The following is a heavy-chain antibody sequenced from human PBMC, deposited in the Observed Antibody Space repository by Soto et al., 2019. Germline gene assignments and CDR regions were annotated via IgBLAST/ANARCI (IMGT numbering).Heavy chain of an antibody. J-gene: IGHJ4*02. CDR2: ISGGGGST. Sequence: PGGAPRLSRAAPWFPFFSYSMSWVRQAPGKGLEWVSAISGGGGSTYYADSVKGRFTISRDNSKNTLYLQMNSLRAEDTAVYYCARGKESSDYRGQGTLVTVSS. V-gene: IGHV3-23*01. CDR3: ARGKESSDY. CDR1: WFPFFSYS.